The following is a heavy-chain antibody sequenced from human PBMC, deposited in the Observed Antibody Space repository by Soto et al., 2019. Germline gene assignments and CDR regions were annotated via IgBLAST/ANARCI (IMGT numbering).Heavy chain of an antibody. J-gene: IGHJ6*02. D-gene: IGHD4-4*01. V-gene: IGHV5-51*01. CDR3: ARQGNYDSYYYYYCMDA. Sequence: GESLKISCKGSGYSFTSYWIGWVRQMPGKGLEWMGIIYPGDSDTRYSPSFQGQVTISADKSISTAYLQWSSLKASDTAMYYCARQGNYDSYYYYYCMDAWGQGTTVTVSS. CDR2: IYPGDSDT. CDR1: GYSFTSYW.